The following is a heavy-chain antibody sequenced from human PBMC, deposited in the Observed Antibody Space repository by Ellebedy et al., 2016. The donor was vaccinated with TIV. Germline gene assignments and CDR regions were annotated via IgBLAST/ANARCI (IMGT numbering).Heavy chain of an antibody. D-gene: IGHD4-17*01. V-gene: IGHV3-53*01. CDR1: EFTVTSTY. Sequence: PGGSLRLSCAASEFTVTSTYISWVRQAPGQGLEWVSVIFGVGTTYYTDSVKGRFTISRDTSKNTISLQMNSLRAEDTALYYCARESDYADYAALSTWGQGTLVTVSS. CDR3: ARESDYADYAALST. CDR2: IFGVGTT. J-gene: IGHJ5*02.